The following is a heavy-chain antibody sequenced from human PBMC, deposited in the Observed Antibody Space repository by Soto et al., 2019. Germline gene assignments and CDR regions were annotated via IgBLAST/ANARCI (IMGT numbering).Heavy chain of an antibody. CDR2: IKSKTDGGTT. V-gene: IGHV3-15*01. CDR3: TTDRVFGYHYFDY. D-gene: IGHD6-25*01. CDR1: GFTFSNAW. J-gene: IGHJ4*02. Sequence: EVQLVESGGGLVKPGGSLRLSCAASGFTFSNAWMSWVRQAPGKGLEWVGRIKSKTDGGTTDYAAPVKGRFTISRDDSKNTLYLQMNSLKTEDTAVYYCTTDRVFGYHYFDYWGQGTLVTVSS.